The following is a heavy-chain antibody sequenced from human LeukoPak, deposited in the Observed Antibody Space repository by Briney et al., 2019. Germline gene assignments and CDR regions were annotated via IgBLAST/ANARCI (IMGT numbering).Heavy chain of an antibody. CDR1: GYTFTGYY. D-gene: IGHD6-13*01. J-gene: IGHJ4*02. CDR3: AIIVAAAGGSLTLDY. Sequence: ASVKLSCKASGYTFTGYYMHWVRQAPGQGLEWMGWINPNSGGTNYAQKFQGRVTMTRETSLSTAYMELSSLRSEDTALYYCAIIVAAAGGSLTLDYWGQGTLVTVSS. CDR2: INPNSGGT. V-gene: IGHV1-2*02.